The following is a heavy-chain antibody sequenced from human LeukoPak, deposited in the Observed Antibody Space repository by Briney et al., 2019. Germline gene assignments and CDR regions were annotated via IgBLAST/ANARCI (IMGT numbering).Heavy chain of an antibody. CDR1: GGSISTGREY. CDR2: VYATGST. D-gene: IGHD6-19*01. CDR3: ARLAPYSSGPHFDY. Sequence: PSQTLSLTCTVSGGSISTGREYWSWIRQPAGKGLEWIGRVYATGSTNYSPSLKSRATISLDPSKNQFSLKLSSVTAADTAMYYCARLAPYSSGPHFDYLGQGILVTVSS. J-gene: IGHJ4*02. V-gene: IGHV4-61*02.